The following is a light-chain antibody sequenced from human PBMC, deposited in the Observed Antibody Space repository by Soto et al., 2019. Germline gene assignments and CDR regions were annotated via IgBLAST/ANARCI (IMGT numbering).Light chain of an antibody. CDR3: QQSNGLPLT. CDR1: QDIRSW. J-gene: IGKJ4*01. CDR2: EAS. V-gene: IGKV1-12*01. Sequence: DIQMTQSPSSVAASVGDRVTITCRASQDIRSWLTWYQQKPGKAPKLLIYEASSLQSGVASRFSGSGSGTDFTLTISSLQPEDFATSYCQQSNGLPLTFGGGTKVDIK.